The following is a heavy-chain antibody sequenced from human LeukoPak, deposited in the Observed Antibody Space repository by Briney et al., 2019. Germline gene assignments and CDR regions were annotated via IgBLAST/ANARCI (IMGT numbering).Heavy chain of an antibody. Sequence: SVKVSCKASGGTFSSYAISWVRQAPGQGLEWMGGIIPIFGTANYAQKFQGGVTITTDESTSTAYMELSSLRSEDTAAYYCARASNSGSFPDLGAFDIWGQGTMVTVSS. CDR2: IIPIFGTA. CDR3: ARASNSGSFPDLGAFDI. V-gene: IGHV1-69*05. CDR1: GGTFSSYA. J-gene: IGHJ3*02. D-gene: IGHD1-26*01.